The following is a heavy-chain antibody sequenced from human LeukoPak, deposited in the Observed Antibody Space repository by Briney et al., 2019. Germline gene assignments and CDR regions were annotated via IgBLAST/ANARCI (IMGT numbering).Heavy chain of an antibody. Sequence: PSETLSLTCAVSGYSISSGYYWGWIRQPPGKGLEWIGSIYHSRSTYHNPSLKSRVTISVDTSKNQFSLKVSSVTAADTAVYYCARAQDEYSSSRLWGQGTLVTVSS. J-gene: IGHJ4*02. D-gene: IGHD6-13*01. CDR2: IYHSRST. CDR1: GYSISSGYY. CDR3: ARAQDEYSSSRL. V-gene: IGHV4-38-2*01.